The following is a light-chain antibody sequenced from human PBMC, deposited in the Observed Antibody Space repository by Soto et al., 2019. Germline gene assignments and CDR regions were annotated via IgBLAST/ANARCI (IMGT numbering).Light chain of an antibody. V-gene: IGLV2-14*01. CDR1: SSDVGGYNY. Sequence: QSVLTQPASVSGSPGQSITISCTGTSSDVGGYNYVSWYQQHPGKAPKLMIYDVSNRPSGVSNRFSGSKSGNTASLTISGLQAEDEADYYCSSYTSSXTLHYVFGTGTKVTDL. CDR2: DVS. CDR3: SSYTSSXTLHYV. J-gene: IGLJ1*01.